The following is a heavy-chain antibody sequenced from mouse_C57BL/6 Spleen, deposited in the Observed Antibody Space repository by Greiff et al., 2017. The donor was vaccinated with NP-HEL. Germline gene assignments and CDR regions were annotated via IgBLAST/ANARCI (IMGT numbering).Heavy chain of an antibody. CDR2: INPSTGGT. CDR3: ARWGYTPSPLAY. V-gene: IGHV1-42*01. J-gene: IGHJ3*01. CDR1: GYSFTGYY. D-gene: IGHD3-1*01. Sequence: EVMLVESGPELVKPGASVKISCKASGYSFTGYYMNWVKQSPEKSLEWIGEINPSTGGTTYNQKFKAKATLTVDKSSSTAYMQLKSLTSEDSAVYYCARWGYTPSPLAYWGQGTLVTVSA.